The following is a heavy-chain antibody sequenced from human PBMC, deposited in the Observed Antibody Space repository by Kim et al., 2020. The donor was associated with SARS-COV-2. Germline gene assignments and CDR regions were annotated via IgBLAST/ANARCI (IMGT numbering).Heavy chain of an antibody. D-gene: IGHD2-15*01. CDR2: IYYSGST. V-gene: IGHV4-39*02. J-gene: IGHJ5*02. CDR3: ATDVAAAINWFDP. CDR1: GGSISSSSYY. Sequence: SETLSLTCTVSGGSISSSSYYWGWIRQPPGKGLEWIGSIYYSGSTYYNPSLKSRVTISVDTSKNQFSLKLSSVTAADTAAYYCATDVAAAINWFDPWGQG.